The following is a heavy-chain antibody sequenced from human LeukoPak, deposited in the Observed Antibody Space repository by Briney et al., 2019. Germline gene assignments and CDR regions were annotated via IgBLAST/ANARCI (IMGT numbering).Heavy chain of an antibody. CDR1: GGSISSSSYY. CDR3: ARHASVDGNWPRPLDY. D-gene: IGHD6-19*01. Sequence: SETLSLTCTVSGGSISSSSYYWGWIRQPPGKGLEWIGSIYYSGSTYYNPSLKSRVTISVDTSKKQFSLKLSSVTAADTAVYYCARHASVDGNWPRPLDYWGQGSLVTVSS. V-gene: IGHV4-39*01. J-gene: IGHJ4*02. CDR2: IYYSGST.